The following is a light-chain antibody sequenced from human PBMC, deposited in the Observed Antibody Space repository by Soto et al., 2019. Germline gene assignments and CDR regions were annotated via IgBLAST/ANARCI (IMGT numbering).Light chain of an antibody. V-gene: IGLV2-14*03. CDR3: SSYTSSSTLVYV. Sequence: QSVLTQPASVSGSPGQSITISCTGTSSDVGGYNYVSWYQQHPGKAPKLMIYDVSNRPSGFPNRFSGSKSGNTASLTISGLQAEDEAEYYCSSYTSSSTLVYVFGTGTKLTVL. J-gene: IGLJ1*01. CDR1: SSDVGGYNY. CDR2: DVS.